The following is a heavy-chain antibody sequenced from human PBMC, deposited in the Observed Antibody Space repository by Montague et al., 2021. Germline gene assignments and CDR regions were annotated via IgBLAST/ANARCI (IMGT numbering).Heavy chain of an antibody. V-gene: IGHV4-34*01. CDR2: ISHTGST. D-gene: IGHD6-19*01. CDR1: GGSLSGYI. Sequence: SETLSLTCAVYGGSLSGYIWNWIRQPPGRDLEWTGQISHTGSTSYNPSLKSRVTMSVDTSENHVSLRLSSVTAADTAVYYCTRGEVAVTGIDYWGQGALVTVSS. J-gene: IGHJ4*02. CDR3: TRGEVAVTGIDY.